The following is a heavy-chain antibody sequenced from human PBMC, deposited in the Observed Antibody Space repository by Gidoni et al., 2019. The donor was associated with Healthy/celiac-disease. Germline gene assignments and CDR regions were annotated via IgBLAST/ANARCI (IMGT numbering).Heavy chain of an antibody. V-gene: IGHV4-30-4*01. J-gene: IGHJ4*02. CDR2: IYYSGST. D-gene: IGHD4-17*01. CDR1: GGPISSGDYY. Sequence: VQLQESGPGLVKPSQTLSLTCTVPGGPISSGDYYWSWLRQPPGKGLEWIGYIYYSGSTYYNPSLKSRVTISVETSKNQFSLKLSSVTAADTAVYYCARVYGDYAHFDYWGQGTLVTVSS. CDR3: ARVYGDYAHFDY.